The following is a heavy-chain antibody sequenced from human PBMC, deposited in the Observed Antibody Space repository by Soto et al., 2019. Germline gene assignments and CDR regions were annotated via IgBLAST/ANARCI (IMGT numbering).Heavy chain of an antibody. J-gene: IGHJ4*02. CDR3: ASDGLRIAAAGTWDY. Sequence: GGSLRLSCAASGFTFSSYAMSWVRQAPGKGLEWVSAISGSGGSTNYADSVKGRFTNSRDNSKNTRYLQMNSLRAEDTAVYYCASDGLRIAAAGTWDYWGQGTLVTVSS. V-gene: IGHV3-23*01. D-gene: IGHD6-13*01. CDR1: GFTFSSYA. CDR2: ISGSGGST.